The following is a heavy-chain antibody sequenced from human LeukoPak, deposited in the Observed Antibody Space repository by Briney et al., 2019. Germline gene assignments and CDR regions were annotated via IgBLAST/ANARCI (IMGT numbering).Heavy chain of an antibody. CDR2: VYTSGST. V-gene: IGHV4-61*02. D-gene: IGHD5-12*01. Sequence: SQTLSLTCTVSGSSISSGSYYWSWIRQPAGKGLEWIGRVYTSGSTNYNPSLKSRVTISVDTSKNQFSLKLSSVTAADTAVYYCASGYSGYDSVFDYWGQGTLGTVSS. CDR1: GSSISSGSYY. CDR3: ASGYSGYDSVFDY. J-gene: IGHJ4*02.